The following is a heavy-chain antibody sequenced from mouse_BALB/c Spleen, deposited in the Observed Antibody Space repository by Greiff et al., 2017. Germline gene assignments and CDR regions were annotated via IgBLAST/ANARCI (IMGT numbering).Heavy chain of an antibody. CDR1: GFSLSRYS. J-gene: IGHJ4*01. V-gene: IGHV2-6-4*01. CDR3: ARGKPERGYYGSSYAMDY. Sequence: QVQLKESGPGLVAPSQSLSITCTVSGFSLSRYSVHWVRQPPGKGLEWLGMIWGGGSTDYNSALKSRLSISKDNSKSQVFLKMNSLQTDDTAMYYCARGKPERGYYGSSYAMDYWGQGTSVTVAS. D-gene: IGHD1-1*01. CDR2: IWGGGST.